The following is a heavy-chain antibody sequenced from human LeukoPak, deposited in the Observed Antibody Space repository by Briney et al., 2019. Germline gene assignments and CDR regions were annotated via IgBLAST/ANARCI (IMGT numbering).Heavy chain of an antibody. V-gene: IGHV3-11*04. J-gene: IGHJ6*02. D-gene: IGHD6-13*01. CDR1: GFTFSDYY. Sequence: GGSLRLSCAASGFTFSDYYMSWIRQAPGKGLEWVSYISSSGSTIYYADSVKGRFTISRDNSKNTLYLQMNSLRAEDTAVYYCARDAPYSSSWYGAKRNYGMDVWGQGTTVTVSS. CDR2: ISSSGSTI. CDR3: ARDAPYSSSWYGAKRNYGMDV.